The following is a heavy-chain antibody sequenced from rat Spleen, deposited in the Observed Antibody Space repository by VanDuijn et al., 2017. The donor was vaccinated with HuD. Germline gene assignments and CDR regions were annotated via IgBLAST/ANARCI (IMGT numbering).Heavy chain of an antibody. V-gene: IGHV3-3*01. Sequence: EVQLQESGPGLVKPSQSLSLTCSVTGHSITSSYRWNWIRKFPGNKLEWMGYINSAGSTNYNPSLKSRISLTRDTSKNQFFLQVNSVTTEDTATYYCATGWVMGAWGQGASVTVSS. J-gene: IGHJ4*01. CDR2: INSAGST. CDR3: ATGWVMGA. CDR1: GHSITSSYR. D-gene: IGHD1-12*02.